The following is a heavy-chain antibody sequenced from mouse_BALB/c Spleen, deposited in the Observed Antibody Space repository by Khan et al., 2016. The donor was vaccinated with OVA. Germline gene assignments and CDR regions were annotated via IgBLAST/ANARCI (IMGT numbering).Heavy chain of an antibody. CDR2: INTHSGVP. V-gene: IGHV9-4*02. CDR3: ARGGTAYYRNDGGAREY. Sequence: QIQLVQSGPELKKPGETVRISCKASGYTFTTAGIQWVQKMPGKGLKWIGWINTHSGVPKYAEDFKGRFAFSLEISVNTAYLQITHLKNEDTATYFWARGGTAYYRNDGGAREYWGQGTSVTVSS. D-gene: IGHD2-14*01. CDR1: GYTFTTAG. J-gene: IGHJ4*01.